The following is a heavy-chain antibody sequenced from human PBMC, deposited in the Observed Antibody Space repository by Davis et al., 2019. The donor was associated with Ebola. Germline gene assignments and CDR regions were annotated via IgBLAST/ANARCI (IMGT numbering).Heavy chain of an antibody. CDR1: GGSISSGGYS. J-gene: IGHJ4*02. Sequence: SETLSLTCAVSGGSISSGGYSWSCIRQPPGKGLVWIGDISHSGHTYYNPSLRSRLTLSLDTSKNHFSLNLNSVTAADTAVYYCARRFDYWGQGTLVTVSS. CDR2: ISHSGHT. CDR3: ARRFDY. V-gene: IGHV4-30-2*03.